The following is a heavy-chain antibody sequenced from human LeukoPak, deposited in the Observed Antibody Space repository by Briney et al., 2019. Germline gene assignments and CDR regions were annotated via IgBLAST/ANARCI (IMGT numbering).Heavy chain of an antibody. J-gene: IGHJ6*02. CDR1: GFTFSSYE. CDR2: ISSSGSTI. Sequence: GGSLRLSCAASGFTFSSYEMNWVRQAPGKGLEGVSYISSSGSTIYYADSVKGRFTVSRDNAKNSLYLQMNSLRAEDTAVYYCARDSLDTAMVYYYGMDVWGQGTTVTVSS. D-gene: IGHD5-18*01. CDR3: ARDSLDTAMVYYYGMDV. V-gene: IGHV3-48*03.